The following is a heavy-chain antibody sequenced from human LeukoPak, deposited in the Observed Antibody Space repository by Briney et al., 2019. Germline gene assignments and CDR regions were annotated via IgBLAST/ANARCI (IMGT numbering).Heavy chain of an antibody. Sequence: PGGSRRLSCAASGFTFSSYWMHWVRQAPGKVLVWVSRINSDGSSTSYADSVKGRFTISRDNAKNTLYLQMNSLRAEDTAVYYCAREDSSGWYVVVDYWGQGTLVTVSS. CDR2: INSDGSST. V-gene: IGHV3-74*01. CDR1: GFTFSSYW. D-gene: IGHD6-19*01. J-gene: IGHJ4*02. CDR3: AREDSSGWYVVVDY.